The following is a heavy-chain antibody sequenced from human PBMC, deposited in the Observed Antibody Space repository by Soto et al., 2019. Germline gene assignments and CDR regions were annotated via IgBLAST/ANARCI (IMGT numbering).Heavy chain of an antibody. CDR3: AKVIGTPWGREAFHI. CDR2: ISWNSGSI. V-gene: IGHV3-9*01. Sequence: SLRLSCAASGFPFSSYAMHWVRQAPGKGLEWISGISWNSGSIGYADSVKGRFTISRDNAKNSLYLQMNSLRAEDTALYYCAKVIGTPWGREAFHISGPGTMVTVS. J-gene: IGHJ3*02. CDR1: GFPFSSYA. D-gene: IGHD7-27*01.